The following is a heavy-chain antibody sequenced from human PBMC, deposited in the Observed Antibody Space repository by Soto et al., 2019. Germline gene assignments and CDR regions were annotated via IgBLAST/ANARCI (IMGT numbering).Heavy chain of an antibody. V-gene: IGHV3-23*01. J-gene: IGHJ4*02. Sequence: PGGALRVSCAGPGFSFGIYAMSWVRQAPGKGLEWVSAISGSGGSAYYADSVKGRFTISRDNSKNTLYLQMNSLRAEDTAVYYCARPNRYYYDSSGCFDYWGQGTLVTVSS. CDR2: ISGSGGSA. D-gene: IGHD3-22*01. CDR1: GFSFGIYA. CDR3: ARPNRYYYDSSGCFDY.